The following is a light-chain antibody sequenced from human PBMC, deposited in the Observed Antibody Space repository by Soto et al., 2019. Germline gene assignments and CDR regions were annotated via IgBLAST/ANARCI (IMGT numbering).Light chain of an antibody. J-gene: IGKJ1*01. Sequence: DIQMTQSPSTLSSSVVDRVTITCRASQSISRGLAWYQQKPGKAPNLLIYDASTLESGVPSRFSGSGSGTEFTLTISSLQPDDFATYYCQHYSSVWTFGQGTKGDIK. CDR1: QSISRG. CDR3: QHYSSVWT. CDR2: DAS. V-gene: IGKV1-5*01.